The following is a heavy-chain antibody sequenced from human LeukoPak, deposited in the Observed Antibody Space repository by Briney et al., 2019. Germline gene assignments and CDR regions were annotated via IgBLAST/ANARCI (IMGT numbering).Heavy chain of an antibody. CDR1: GFTFSGYW. D-gene: IGHD3-22*01. Sequence: GGSLRLSCAASGFTFSGYWMSWVRQAPGKGLEWVANIKQDGSEKYYVDSVKGRFTISRDNAENSLYLQMNSLTAEDTAVYYCARYGVDSSGYYFLDYWGQGTLVTVSS. J-gene: IGHJ4*02. CDR3: ARYGVDSSGYYFLDY. V-gene: IGHV3-7*01. CDR2: IKQDGSEK.